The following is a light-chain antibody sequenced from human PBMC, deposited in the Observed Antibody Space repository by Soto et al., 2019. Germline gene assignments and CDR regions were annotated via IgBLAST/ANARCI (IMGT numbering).Light chain of an antibody. V-gene: IGLV1-51*01. Sequence: QSVLTQPPSVSAAPGQTVTISCSGSSSNIGNNFVSWYQQLPGTAPHVLIYDNNERPSGIPDRFSGSKSGTSATLGITGLQAGDEADYYCGTWDSSLSAWVFGGGTQLTVL. CDR1: SSNIGNNF. CDR3: GTWDSSLSAWV. CDR2: DNN. J-gene: IGLJ3*02.